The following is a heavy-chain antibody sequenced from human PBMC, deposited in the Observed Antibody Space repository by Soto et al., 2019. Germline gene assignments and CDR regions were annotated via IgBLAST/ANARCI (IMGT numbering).Heavy chain of an antibody. J-gene: IGHJ4*02. D-gene: IGHD3-10*01. CDR1: GGSFSGYY. Sequence: PSETLSLTCAVYGGSFSGYYWSWIRQPPGKGLEWIGEINHSGSTNYNPSLKSRVTISVDTSKNQFSLKLSSVTAADTAVYYCARVKAMDRNYFYYWSQGTLVTVSS. CDR3: ARVKAMDRNYFYY. CDR2: INHSGST. V-gene: IGHV4-34*01.